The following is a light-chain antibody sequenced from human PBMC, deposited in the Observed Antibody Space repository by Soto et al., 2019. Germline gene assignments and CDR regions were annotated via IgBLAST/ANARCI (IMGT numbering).Light chain of an antibody. V-gene: IGLV1-40*01. J-gene: IGLJ3*02. CDR1: SSNIGANYD. Sequence: QSVLAQPPSVSGAPGQRVTISCTGSSSNIGANYDVHWYQHLPGTAPKLLISNDNNRPSGVPDRFSGSKSGTSASLGITGLQAEDEANYYCQSYDSSLRGWVSGGGTKLTLL. CDR3: QSYDSSLRGWV. CDR2: NDN.